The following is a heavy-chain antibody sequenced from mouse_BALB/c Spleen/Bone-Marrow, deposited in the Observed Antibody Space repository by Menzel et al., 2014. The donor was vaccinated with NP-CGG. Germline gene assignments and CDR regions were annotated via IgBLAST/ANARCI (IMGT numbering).Heavy chain of an antibody. D-gene: IGHD2-4*01. V-gene: IGHV1-7*01. Sequence: VKLMESGAELAKPGASVKMSCKASGYTFTSYWMHWVKQRPGQGLEWIGYINPSTGYTEYNQKFKDKATLTADKSSSTAYMQLSSLTSEDSTVYYCARSGDYGGFDYWGQGTTLTVSS. CDR2: INPSTGYT. CDR1: GYTFTSYW. CDR3: ARSGDYGGFDY. J-gene: IGHJ2*01.